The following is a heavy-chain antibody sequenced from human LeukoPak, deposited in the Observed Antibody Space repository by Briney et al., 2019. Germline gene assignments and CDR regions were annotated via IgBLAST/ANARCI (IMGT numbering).Heavy chain of an antibody. CDR2: ISSSGSTI. Sequence: GGSLRLSCAASGFTFSDYYMSCIRQAPGKGLEWVSYISSSGSTIHYADSVKGRFTISRDNAKNSLFLQMNSLRAEGTAVYYCARRGYQLLYGDYWGQGTLVTVSS. CDR3: ARRGYQLLYGDY. CDR1: GFTFSDYY. V-gene: IGHV3-11*04. D-gene: IGHD2-2*02. J-gene: IGHJ4*02.